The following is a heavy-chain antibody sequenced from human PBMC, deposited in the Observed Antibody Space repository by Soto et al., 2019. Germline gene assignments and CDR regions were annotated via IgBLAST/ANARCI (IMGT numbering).Heavy chain of an antibody. CDR3: AGPHQDYYDSSGYYWGAFDY. V-gene: IGHV1-69*13. Sequence: GASVKVSCKASGGTFSSYAISWVRQAPGQGREWMGGIIPIFGTANYAQRFQGRVTITADESTSTAYMELSSLRSEDTAVYYCAGPHQDYYDSSGYYWGAFDYWGQGTLVTVSS. CDR1: GGTFSSYA. CDR2: IIPIFGTA. J-gene: IGHJ4*02. D-gene: IGHD3-22*01.